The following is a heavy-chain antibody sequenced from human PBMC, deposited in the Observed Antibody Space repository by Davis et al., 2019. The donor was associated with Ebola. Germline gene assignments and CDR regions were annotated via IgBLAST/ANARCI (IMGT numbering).Heavy chain of an antibody. CDR3: ASGGPRDGYNLPLDY. Sequence: GESLKISCAASGFTFSNYAMSWVRQAPGKGLEWVSSISSSSSYIYYADSVRGRFTVSRDNAKNSLYLQMSSLRPEDTAVYYCASGGPRDGYNLPLDYWGQGTLVTVSS. V-gene: IGHV3-21*01. D-gene: IGHD5-24*01. CDR2: ISSSSSYI. CDR1: GFTFSNYA. J-gene: IGHJ4*02.